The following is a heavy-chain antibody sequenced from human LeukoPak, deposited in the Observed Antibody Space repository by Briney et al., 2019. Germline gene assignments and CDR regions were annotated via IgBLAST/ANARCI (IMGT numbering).Heavy chain of an antibody. V-gene: IGHV3-74*01. J-gene: IGHJ6*03. Sequence: GGSLRLSCGASGFTFRSYWMHWVRQAPGKGLVWVSRINSGGSSTSYADSVKGRFTISRDNAKNTVYLQMNRLRAEDTAVYYCAREEITMVRGVMYYNMDVWGKGTTVTVSS. CDR1: GFTFRSYW. CDR2: INSGGSST. CDR3: AREEITMVRGVMYYNMDV. D-gene: IGHD3-10*01.